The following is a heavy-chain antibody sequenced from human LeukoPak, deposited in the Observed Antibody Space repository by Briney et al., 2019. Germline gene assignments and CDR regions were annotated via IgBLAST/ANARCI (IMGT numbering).Heavy chain of an antibody. CDR2: IYYSGST. V-gene: IGHV4-39*07. J-gene: IGHJ6*03. CDR1: GGSISSSSYY. Sequence: SETLSLTCTVSGGSISSSSYYWGWIRQPPGKGLEWIGSIYYSGSTYYNPSLKSRVTISEDTSKNQFSLKLSSVTAADTAVYYCARDYDSKYYYYYYTDVWGKGTTVTVSS. D-gene: IGHD3-3*01. CDR3: ARDYDSKYYYYYYTDV.